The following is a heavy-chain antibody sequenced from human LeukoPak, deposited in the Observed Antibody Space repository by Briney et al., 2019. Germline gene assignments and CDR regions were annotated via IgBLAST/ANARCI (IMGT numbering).Heavy chain of an antibody. V-gene: IGHV1-69*13. D-gene: IGHD6-13*01. Sequence: GASVRVSCKASGYTFTSYGINWVRQAPGQGLEWMGGIIPIFGTANYAQKFQGRVTITADESTSTAYMELSSLRSEDTAVYYCARYSSSWTYYYYYGMDVWGQGTTVTVSS. CDR1: GYTFTSYG. J-gene: IGHJ6*02. CDR3: ARYSSSWTYYYYYGMDV. CDR2: IIPIFGTA.